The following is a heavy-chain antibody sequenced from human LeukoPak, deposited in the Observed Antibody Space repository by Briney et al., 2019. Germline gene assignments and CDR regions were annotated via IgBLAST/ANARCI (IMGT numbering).Heavy chain of an antibody. V-gene: IGHV3-20*04. CDR2: INWNGDSR. CDR3: TTVVLTASFDY. CDR1: GFKFDDYG. Sequence: GGSLRLSCTASGFKFDDYGMTWVRQAPGKGLEWVSDINWNGDSRGYAHSVKGRFTISRDNAKNSLFLQMNSLKTEDTAVYYCTTVVLTASFDYWGQGTLVTVSS. D-gene: IGHD2-21*02. J-gene: IGHJ4*02.